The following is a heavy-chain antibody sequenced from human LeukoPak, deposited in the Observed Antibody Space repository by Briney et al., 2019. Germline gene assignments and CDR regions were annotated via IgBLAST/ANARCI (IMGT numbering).Heavy chain of an antibody. CDR3: ATPHDATAYYYDSSGYFY. Sequence: GESEKISCKGSGYNFSGYWIAWVRQMAGKGLEWMGIIYRADSDTRYSPSFQGPVTISADKSITTAYLQWSSLKASDTAMYYCATPHDATAYYYDSSGYFYWGQGTLVTVSS. J-gene: IGHJ4*02. CDR2: IYRADSDT. D-gene: IGHD3-22*01. V-gene: IGHV5-51*01. CDR1: GYNFSGYW.